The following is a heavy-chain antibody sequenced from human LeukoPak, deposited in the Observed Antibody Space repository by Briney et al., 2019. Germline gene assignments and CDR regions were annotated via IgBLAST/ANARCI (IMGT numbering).Heavy chain of an antibody. CDR2: IKQDGSEK. Sequence: GGSLRLSWAAAGFTFSSYWMSGVRQAGGKGLEWGANIKQDGSEKYYADSVKGRFTISRDNAKNSLYLQMNSLRAEDTAVYYCANHLACGSTSCPPFDDWGQGTLVTVSS. V-gene: IGHV3-7*01. CDR1: GFTFSSYW. CDR3: ANHLACGSTSCPPFDD. J-gene: IGHJ4*02. D-gene: IGHD2-2*01.